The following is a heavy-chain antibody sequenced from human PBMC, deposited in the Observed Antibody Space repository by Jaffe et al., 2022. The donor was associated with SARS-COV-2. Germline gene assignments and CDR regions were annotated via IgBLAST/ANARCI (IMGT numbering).Heavy chain of an antibody. D-gene: IGHD3-10*01. V-gene: IGHV3-15*01. CDR2: IKRKADGGTT. CDR3: TSGIGTIDW. CDR1: GFTFTDAW. J-gene: IGHJ4*02. Sequence: EVLLVESGGGLVKPGGSLRLSCEASGFTFTDAWMSWVRQAPGKGLEWVGRIKRKADGGTTDYAASVKGRFTISRDDSKNTLYLQMNSLKTEDTAVYYCTSGIGTIDWWGQGTLVTASS.